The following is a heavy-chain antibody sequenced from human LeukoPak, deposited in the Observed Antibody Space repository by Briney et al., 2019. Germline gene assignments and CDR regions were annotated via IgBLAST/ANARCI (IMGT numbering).Heavy chain of an antibody. CDR2: IRYDGSNK. CDR3: ARKRGYSYGNFDY. D-gene: IGHD5-18*01. V-gene: IGHV3-30*02. CDR1: GFTFSSYG. Sequence: PGGSLRLSCAASGFTFSSYGMHWVRQAPGKGLEWVAFIRYDGSNKYYADSLKGRFTISRDNSKNTLYLQMNSLRAEDTAVYYCARKRGYSYGNFDYWGQGTLVTVSS. J-gene: IGHJ4*02.